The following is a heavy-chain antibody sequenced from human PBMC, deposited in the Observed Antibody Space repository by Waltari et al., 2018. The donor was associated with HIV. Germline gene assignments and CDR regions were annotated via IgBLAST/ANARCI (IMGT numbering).Heavy chain of an antibody. CDR2: IGSSGTTI. CDR1: GFTFSRYE. V-gene: IGHV3-48*03. Sequence: EMQLVESGGGLVQPGGSLRLSCVASGFTFSRYEMNWVRQVPGKGLEWISYIGSSGTTISYADSVKGRFTFSRDNAKKSLFLQMNSLRVEDTAVYWCARVNQVLYYGMDVWGQGTTVTVSS. CDR3: ARVNQVLYYGMDV. J-gene: IGHJ6*02. D-gene: IGHD2-2*02.